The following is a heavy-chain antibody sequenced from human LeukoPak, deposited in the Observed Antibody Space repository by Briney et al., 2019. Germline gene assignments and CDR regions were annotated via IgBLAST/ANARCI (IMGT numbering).Heavy chain of an antibody. CDR3: WGVEAGMDY. J-gene: IGHJ4*02. CDR2: IKQDGSEK. D-gene: IGHD3-10*01. CDR1: GFTFSSYW. Sequence: PGGSLRLSCAASGFTFSSYWMSWVRQAPGKGLEWVANIKQDGSEKYYVDSVKGRSTISRDNAQRSMFLQMNSLRAEETAACVRWGVEAGMDYWGQGTLVTVSS. V-gene: IGHV3-7*01.